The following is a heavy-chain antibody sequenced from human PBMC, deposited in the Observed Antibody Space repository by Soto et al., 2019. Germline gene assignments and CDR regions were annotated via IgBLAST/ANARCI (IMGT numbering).Heavy chain of an antibody. D-gene: IGHD1-26*01. CDR1: GFTFRSYT. CDR2: ISGGDGRT. V-gene: IGHV3-23*01. Sequence: PGGSLRLSCVASGFTFRSYTMSWVRQAPGRGLEWVSTISGGDGRTYYADSVKGRFTISRDNSKNTLYLQMNSLRAEDTAVYYCAKSDPLVGATLDYWGQGTLVTVSS. CDR3: AKSDPLVGATLDY. J-gene: IGHJ4*02.